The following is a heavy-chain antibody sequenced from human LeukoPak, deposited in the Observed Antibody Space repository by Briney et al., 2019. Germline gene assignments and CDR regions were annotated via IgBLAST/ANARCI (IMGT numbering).Heavy chain of an antibody. D-gene: IGHD6-19*01. CDR1: GFTFSSYW. V-gene: IGHV3-7*01. CDR2: IKQDGSEK. Sequence: PGGSLRLSCAASGFTFSSYWMSCVRQAPGKGLEWVASIKQDGSEKYYVDSVKGRFTISRDNAKNSLYLQMNSLRAEDTAVYYCARDRIAVAGVYYYYMDVWGKGTTVTVSS. CDR3: ARDRIAVAGVYYYYMDV. J-gene: IGHJ6*03.